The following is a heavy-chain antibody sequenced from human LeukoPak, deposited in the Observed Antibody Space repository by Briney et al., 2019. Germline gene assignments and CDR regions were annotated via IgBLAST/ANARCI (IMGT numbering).Heavy chain of an antibody. Sequence: GGSLRLSCTASGFTFSTFAMTWVRQAPGKGLEWISSMSSGSSYIYCADSVRGRFSISRDNAKNPLYLMMNNLRAEDTGIYYCARDRPTGASRVFVVQWGEGTPVTVSS. V-gene: IGHV3-21*06. CDR2: MSSGSSYI. CDR3: ARDRPTGASRVFVVQ. D-gene: IGHD3-3*01. CDR1: GFTFSTFA. J-gene: IGHJ4*02.